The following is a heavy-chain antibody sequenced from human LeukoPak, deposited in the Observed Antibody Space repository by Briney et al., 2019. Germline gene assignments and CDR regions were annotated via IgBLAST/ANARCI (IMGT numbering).Heavy chain of an antibody. CDR1: GFTFRNYW. CDR2: IKEDGSEK. V-gene: IGHV3-7*01. Sequence: GGSLRLSCAASGFTFRNYWMSWVRQAPGKGLEWVANIKEDGSEKHYVDSVKGRFTISRDNAKNSLYLQMNSLRAEDTAVYYCAKGRRVVVVAASLDYWGQGTLVTVSS. CDR3: AKGRRVVVVAASLDY. D-gene: IGHD2-15*01. J-gene: IGHJ4*02.